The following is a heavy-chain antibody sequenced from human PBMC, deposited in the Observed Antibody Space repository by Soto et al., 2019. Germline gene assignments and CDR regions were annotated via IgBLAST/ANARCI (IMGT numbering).Heavy chain of an antibody. CDR3: ARGRYGDY. J-gene: IGHJ4*02. Sequence: QVHLVQSGAEVKKPGASVKVSCKGSGYTXTSYGITWVRQAPGQGLEWMGWISAHNGNTDYAQKLQGRVTVTRDTSTSTAYMELRSLRSDDTAVYYCARGRYGDYWGQGALVTVSS. CDR1: GYTXTSYG. V-gene: IGHV1-18*01. CDR2: ISAHNGNT. D-gene: IGHD1-1*01.